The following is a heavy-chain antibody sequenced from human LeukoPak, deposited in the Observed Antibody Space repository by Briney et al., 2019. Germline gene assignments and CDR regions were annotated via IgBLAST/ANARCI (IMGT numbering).Heavy chain of an antibody. D-gene: IGHD4-17*01. J-gene: IGHJ4*02. CDR3: ARDGDGDYVFSYYFDY. CDR2: ISGSGGST. V-gene: IGHV3-23*01. CDR1: GFTFSSYG. Sequence: GGSLRLSCAASGFTFSSYGMSWVRQAPGKGLEWVSAISGSGGSTYYADSVKGRFTISRDNSKNTLYLQMNSLRVEDTAVYYCARDGDGDYVFSYYFDYWGQGTLVTVSS.